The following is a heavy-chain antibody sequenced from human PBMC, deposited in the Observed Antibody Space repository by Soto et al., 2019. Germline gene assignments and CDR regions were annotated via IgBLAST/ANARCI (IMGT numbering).Heavy chain of an antibody. J-gene: IGHJ4*02. CDR3: ATNSGPYSSSWYFLGY. Sequence: ASVKVSCKVSGYTLTELSIHWVRQAPGKGLEWMGGFDPEDGETIYAQKFQGRVTMTEDTSTDTAYMELSSLRSEDTAVYYCATNSGPYSSSWYFLGYWGQGTLVTVSS. V-gene: IGHV1-24*01. CDR2: FDPEDGET. CDR1: GYTLTELS. D-gene: IGHD6-13*01.